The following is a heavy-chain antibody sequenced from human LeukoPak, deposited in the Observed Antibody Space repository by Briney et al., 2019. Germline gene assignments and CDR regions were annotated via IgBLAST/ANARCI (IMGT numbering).Heavy chain of an antibody. V-gene: IGHV3-21*01. D-gene: IGHD2/OR15-2a*01. J-gene: IGHJ3*02. Sequence: GGSLRLSCAASGFTFSSYNMNWVRQAPGKGLEWVSSISSSSSYIYYADSVKGRFTISRDNSKNTLYLQTNSLRAEDTAVFYCARGVSSAFDIWGQGTMVTVSS. CDR1: GFTFSSYN. CDR3: ARGVSSAFDI. CDR2: ISSSSSYI.